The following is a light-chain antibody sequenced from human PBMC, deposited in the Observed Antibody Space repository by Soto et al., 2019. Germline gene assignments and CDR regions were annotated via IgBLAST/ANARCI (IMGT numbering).Light chain of an antibody. V-gene: IGKV3-15*01. J-gene: IGKJ4*01. CDR3: QQYNNWPLT. Sequence: EIVMTQSPATLSVSPGERATLPCRASQTINNNVAWYQLKDGQVPRLVIYGASTRATDIPARFSGSGSGTEFTLTINSLQSEDCAVYYCQQYNNWPLTFGGGTKVDIK. CDR2: GAS. CDR1: QTINNN.